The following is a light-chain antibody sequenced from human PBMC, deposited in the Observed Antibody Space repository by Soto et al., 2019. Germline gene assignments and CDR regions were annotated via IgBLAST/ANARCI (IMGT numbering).Light chain of an antibody. CDR2: EAS. V-gene: IGKV1-5*03. Sequence: DIQMTQSPSTLSASVGDRVTITCRASQSISTWLAWYQQKSGKAPKLLIYEASSLGSGVPSRFSGRGSGTEFTLTISSXQPDDFATYYCQQYNSYSETFGQGTKVDIK. J-gene: IGKJ1*01. CDR3: QQYNSYSET. CDR1: QSISTW.